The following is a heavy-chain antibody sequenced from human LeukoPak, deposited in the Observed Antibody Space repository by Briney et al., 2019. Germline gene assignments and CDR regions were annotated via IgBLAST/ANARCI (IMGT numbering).Heavy chain of an antibody. CDR1: GYSISSGYY. D-gene: IGHD5/OR15-5a*01. J-gene: IGHJ5*02. CDR3: ARDLSTGWFDP. V-gene: IGHV4-38-2*02. CDR2: IYHSGST. Sequence: SETLSLTCTVSGYSISSGYYWGWIRQPPGKGLEWIGSIYHSGSTYNNPSLKSRVTISVDTSKNQFSLKLSSVTAADTAVYYCARDLSTGWFDPWGQGTLVTVSS.